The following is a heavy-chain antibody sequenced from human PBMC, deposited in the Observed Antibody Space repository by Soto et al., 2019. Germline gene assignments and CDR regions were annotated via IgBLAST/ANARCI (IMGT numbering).Heavy chain of an antibody. Sequence: SETLSLTCTVSGGSISSYYWSWIRQPAGKGLEWIGRIYTSGSTNYNPSLKSRVTMSVDTSKNQFSLKLSSVTAADTAVYYCARDDVVPAAQVGVYYYYGMEVLDPGTTVTVSS. J-gene: IGHJ6*02. D-gene: IGHD2-2*01. CDR2: IYTSGST. CDR3: ARDDVVPAAQVGVYYYYGMEV. CDR1: GGSISSYY. V-gene: IGHV4-4*07.